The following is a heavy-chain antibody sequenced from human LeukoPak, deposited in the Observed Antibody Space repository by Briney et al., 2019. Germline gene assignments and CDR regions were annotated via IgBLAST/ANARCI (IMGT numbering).Heavy chain of an antibody. J-gene: IGHJ4*02. V-gene: IGHV1-2*02. CDR3: ARWFGEFSFDY. CDR2: INPNSGGT. D-gene: IGHD3-10*01. CDR1: GYTLTGYY. Sequence: RASVKVSCKPSGYTLTGYYMHWVRQAPGQGLEWMGWINPNSGGTNYAQKLQGRVTMTRDTSISTAYMELSRLRSDDTAVYYCARWFGEFSFDYWGQGTLVTVSS.